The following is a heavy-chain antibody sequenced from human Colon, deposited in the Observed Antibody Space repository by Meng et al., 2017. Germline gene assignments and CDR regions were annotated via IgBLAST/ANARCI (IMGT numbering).Heavy chain of an antibody. Sequence: HVEQQDARPGLVRPSGTLTPTCNVSGCAVSSGSHYWIWCRQPPGKGLEWIGYMFHSGTTKYTPSLKSRVSMSVDTTKNQFYLKLTSVTVADTAVFYCARLIAGWPFYFDYWGQGILVTVSS. CDR2: MFHSGTT. CDR3: ARLIAGWPFYFDY. V-gene: IGHV4-61*01. J-gene: IGHJ4*02. D-gene: IGHD6-19*01. CDR1: GCAVSSGSHY.